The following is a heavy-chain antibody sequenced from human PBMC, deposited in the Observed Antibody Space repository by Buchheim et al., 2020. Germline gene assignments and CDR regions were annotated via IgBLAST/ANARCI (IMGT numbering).Heavy chain of an antibody. D-gene: IGHD3-22*01. CDR2: IYSSGST. CDR1: GGSISSGVYY. J-gene: IGHJ5*02. Sequence: QVQLQESGPGLVKPSQTLSLTCTVSGGSISSGVYYWSWIRQHPGKGLAWIGYIYSSGSTYYNPSLKSRVTISVDTSKNQFSLKLSSVTAADTAVYYCASISLPRSGGNYYDSSGHVPFADPWGQGTL. V-gene: IGHV4-31*03. CDR3: ASISLPRSGGNYYDSSGHVPFADP.